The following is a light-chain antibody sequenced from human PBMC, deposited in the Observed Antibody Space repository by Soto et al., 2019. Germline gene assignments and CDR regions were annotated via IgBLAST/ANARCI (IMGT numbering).Light chain of an antibody. CDR3: QQRSNWPPEIT. Sequence: EIVLTQSPATLSVSPGERATLSCRASQSISNNLAWYQQQPGQTPRLLIYGASTTATGIPARFSGSGSGTDFTLTVSSLEPEDFALYYCQQRSNWPPEITFGQGTRLEIK. CDR1: QSISNN. V-gene: IGKV3-11*01. CDR2: GAS. J-gene: IGKJ5*01.